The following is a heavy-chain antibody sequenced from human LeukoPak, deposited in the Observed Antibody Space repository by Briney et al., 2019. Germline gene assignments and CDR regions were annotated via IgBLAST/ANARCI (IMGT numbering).Heavy chain of an antibody. J-gene: IGHJ5*02. CDR2: IYYSGST. D-gene: IGHD6-6*01. V-gene: IGHV4-39*01. Sequence: SETLSLTCTVSGGSISSSSYYWGWIRQPPGTGLEWIGSIYYSGSTYYNPSLKSRVTISVDTSKNQFSLKLSSVTAADTAVYYCARHPGGTLVRGRGWFDPWGQGTLVTVSS. CDR3: ARHPGGTLVRGRGWFDP. CDR1: GGSISSSSYY.